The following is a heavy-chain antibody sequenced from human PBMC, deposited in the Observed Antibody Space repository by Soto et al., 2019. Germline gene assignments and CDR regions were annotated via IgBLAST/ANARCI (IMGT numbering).Heavy chain of an antibody. V-gene: IGHV3-66*01. J-gene: IGHJ4*02. CDR3: AKFKELRYSAAEH. Sequence: EVQLVESGGGLVQPGGSLRLSCAASGFTVNSNRMSWVRQAPGKGLEWVSVIYTGDSTYYVDSVKDRFTISRDSSKTTLFLHMNGRKIEDPALYYCAKFKELRYSAAEHWDQGALVTVSS. CDR2: IYTGDST. D-gene: IGHD5-18*01. CDR1: GFTVNSNR.